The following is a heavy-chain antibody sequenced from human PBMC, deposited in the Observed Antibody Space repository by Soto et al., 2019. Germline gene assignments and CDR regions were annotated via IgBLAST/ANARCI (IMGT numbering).Heavy chain of an antibody. Sequence: QVQLVESGGGVVQPGRSLRLSCAASGFTFSSYGMHWVRQAPGKGLEWVAVISYDGSSDFYADSVKGRFTISRDNSKNPLYLQMNGLTVEDAAVYDCAILVVSDSRRDWGQGTLVTVSS. D-gene: IGHD2-15*01. CDR2: ISYDGSSD. CDR1: GFTFSSYG. V-gene: IGHV3-30*03. CDR3: AILVVSDSRRD. J-gene: IGHJ4*02.